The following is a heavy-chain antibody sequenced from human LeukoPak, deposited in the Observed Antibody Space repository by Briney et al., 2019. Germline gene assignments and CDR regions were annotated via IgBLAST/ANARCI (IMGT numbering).Heavy chain of an antibody. CDR2: ISSSGSTI. D-gene: IGHD2-2*01. J-gene: IGHJ4*02. CDR1: GFTFSDYY. CDR3: ARSYIVVVPAALDY. V-gene: IGHV3-11*01. Sequence: PGGSLRLSCAASGFTFSDYYMCWIRQAPGKGLEWVSYISSSGSTIYYADSVKGRFTISRDNAKNSLYLQMNSLRAEDTAVYYCARSYIVVVPAALDYWGQGTLSPSPQ.